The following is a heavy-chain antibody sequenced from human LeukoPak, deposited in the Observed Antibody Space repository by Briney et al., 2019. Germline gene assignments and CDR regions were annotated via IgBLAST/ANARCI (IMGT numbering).Heavy chain of an antibody. J-gene: IGHJ4*02. CDR1: EFTFSSYW. V-gene: IGHV3-7*03. CDR2: IKQDGSEK. CDR3: AKDHCGGDCYSPRPHKNDY. D-gene: IGHD2-21*02. Sequence: PGGSLRLSCAASEFTFSSYWMSWVRQAPGKGLEWVASIKQDGSEKYYVDSVKGRVTISRDNAKNSLYLQMNSLRAEDTAVYYCAKDHCGGDCYSPRPHKNDYWGQGTLVTVSS.